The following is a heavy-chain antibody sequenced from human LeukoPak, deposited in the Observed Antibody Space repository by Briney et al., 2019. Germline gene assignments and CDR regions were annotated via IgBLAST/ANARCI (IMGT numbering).Heavy chain of an antibody. J-gene: IGHJ3*02. CDR1: GFTFSSYA. Sequence: GGSLRLSCAASGFTFSSYAMSWVRQAPGKGLEWVSAISGSGGSTYYADSVKGRFTISRDNPKNTLYLQMNSLRAEDTAVYYCAKAYYYDSSGYYGDAFDIWGQGTMVTVSS. V-gene: IGHV3-23*01. CDR2: ISGSGGST. D-gene: IGHD3-22*01. CDR3: AKAYYYDSSGYYGDAFDI.